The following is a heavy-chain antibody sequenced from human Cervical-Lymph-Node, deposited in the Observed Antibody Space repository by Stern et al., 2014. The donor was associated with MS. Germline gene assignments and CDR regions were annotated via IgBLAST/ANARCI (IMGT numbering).Heavy chain of an antibody. CDR1: GYSFSNFW. V-gene: IGHV5-51*04. J-gene: IGHJ2*01. Sequence: EVQLLESGAEVKKPGESLKISCKGSGYSFSNFWIGWVRQMPGKGLGWRGIIYPGDSDTKYSPSFQGQVTISAAKPIRTAYLQWSSLKASDTAIYYCAKTLSGGSRYFDLWGRGTLVTVSS. CDR3: AKTLSGGSRYFDL. CDR2: IYPGDSDT. D-gene: IGHD3-16*01.